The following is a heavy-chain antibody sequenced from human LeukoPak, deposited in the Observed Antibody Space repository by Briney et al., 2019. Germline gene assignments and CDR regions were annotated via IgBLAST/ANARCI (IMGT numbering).Heavy chain of an antibody. D-gene: IGHD3-22*01. CDR1: EFSFSSYE. CDR3: ARDPAYDSSGYYPGIDY. Sequence: GRSLRLSCAASEFSFSSYEMNWVRQAPGKGLEWVSYISSSGSTIYYADSVKGRFTISRDNAKNSLYLQMNSLRAEDTAVYYCARDPAYDSSGYYPGIDYWGQGTLVTVSS. CDR2: ISSSGSTI. J-gene: IGHJ4*02. V-gene: IGHV3-48*03.